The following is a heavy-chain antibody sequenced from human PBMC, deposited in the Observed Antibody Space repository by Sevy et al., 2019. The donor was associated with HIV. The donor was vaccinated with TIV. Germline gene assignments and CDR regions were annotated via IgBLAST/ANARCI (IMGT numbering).Heavy chain of an antibody. CDR1: GGTFSSYA. Sequence: ASVKVSCKASGGTFSSYAISWVRQAPGQGLEWMGGIIPIFGTANYAQKFQGRVTITADESTSTAYMELGSLRSEDTAVYYCASGISYYYDSSGYSNGDAFDIWGQGTMVTVSS. D-gene: IGHD3-22*01. CDR2: IIPIFGTA. J-gene: IGHJ3*02. V-gene: IGHV1-69*13. CDR3: ASGISYYYDSSGYSNGDAFDI.